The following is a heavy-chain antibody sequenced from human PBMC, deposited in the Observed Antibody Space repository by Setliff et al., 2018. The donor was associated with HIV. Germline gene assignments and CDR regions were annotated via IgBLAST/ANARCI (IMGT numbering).Heavy chain of an antibody. CDR1: GYTFTDYF. CDR2: ISPDNANT. V-gene: IGHV1-2*02. Sequence: KVSCESSGYTFTDYFMHWVRQAPGQGLEWMGWISPDNANTRISQRFRGSVTMTRDRSINTAYMEFSGLTSDDTAVYYCARQLSNSFDYWGQGTLVTVSS. D-gene: IGHD1-1*01. J-gene: IGHJ4*02. CDR3: ARQLSNSFDY.